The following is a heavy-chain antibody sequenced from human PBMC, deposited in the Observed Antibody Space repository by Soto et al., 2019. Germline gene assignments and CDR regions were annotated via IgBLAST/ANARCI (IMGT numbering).Heavy chain of an antibody. V-gene: IGHV4-4*02. CDR2: IYHSGST. CDR1: GGSISSSNW. D-gene: IGHD6-6*01. Sequence: SETLSLTCAVSGGSISSSNWWSWVRQPPGKGLEWIGEIYHSGSTNYNPSLKSRVTISVDKSKNQFSLKLSSVTAADTAVYYCARTSVSSSGWFDPWDQGTLVTVSS. CDR3: ARTSVSSSGWFDP. J-gene: IGHJ5*02.